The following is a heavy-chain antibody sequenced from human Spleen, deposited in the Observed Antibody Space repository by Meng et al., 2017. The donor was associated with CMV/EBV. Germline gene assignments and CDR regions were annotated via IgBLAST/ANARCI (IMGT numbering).Heavy chain of an antibody. V-gene: IGHV3-30*04. CDR2: TSVDGATK. Sequence: SGPSFRGEAMEWSREVQGKGLEQVAVTSVDGATKYYADSMKGRFTIPRDNSKNTPYLQMNRLIAEYTTMNYGARDFTSSSVLTFVYWGQGTLVTVSS. J-gene: IGHJ4*02. CDR1: GPSFRGEA. D-gene: IGHD6-6*01. CDR3: ARDFTSSSVLTFVY.